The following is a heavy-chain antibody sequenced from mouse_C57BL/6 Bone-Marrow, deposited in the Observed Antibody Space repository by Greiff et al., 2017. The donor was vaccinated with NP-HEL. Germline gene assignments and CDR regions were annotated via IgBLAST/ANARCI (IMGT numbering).Heavy chain of an antibody. J-gene: IGHJ1*03. CDR3: AASTVVATYWYFDV. CDR2: IHPSDSDT. V-gene: IGHV1-74*01. D-gene: IGHD1-1*01. CDR1: GYTFTSYW. Sequence: QVQLKQPGAELVKPGASVKVSCKASGYTFTSYWMHWVKQRPGQGLEWIGRIHPSDSDTNYNQKFKGKATLTVDKSSSTAYMQLSSLTSEDSAVYYCAASTVVATYWYFDVWGTGTTVTVSS.